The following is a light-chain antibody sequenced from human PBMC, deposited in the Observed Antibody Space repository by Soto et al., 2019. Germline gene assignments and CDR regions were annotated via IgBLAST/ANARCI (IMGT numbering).Light chain of an antibody. Sequence: EIVLTQSPATLSSFPGDRVTLSCRASQSVSSSYLAWYQQKPGQAPRLLIYGASRRATGIPDRFSGSGSGTDFTLTISSLEPEDLAVYHCQLYGSSPLFGQGTKVDIK. J-gene: IGKJ1*01. V-gene: IGKV3-20*01. CDR3: QLYGSSPL. CDR1: QSVSSSY. CDR2: GAS.